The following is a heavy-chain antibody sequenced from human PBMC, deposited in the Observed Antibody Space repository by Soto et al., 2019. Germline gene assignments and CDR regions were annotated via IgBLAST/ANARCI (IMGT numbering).Heavy chain of an antibody. J-gene: IGHJ4*02. CDR3: ARRVGSGWYEY. CDR2: IYWDDDK. V-gene: IGHV2-5*02. D-gene: IGHD6-19*01. CDR1: GFSLSTSGLG. Sequence: QITLKESGPTLVKPTQTLTLTCTFSGFSLSTSGLGVGWIRQPPGKALEWLALIYWDDDKRYSPSLKSRLTIPKDTSKNQVVLTMTNMDPVDTATYYCARRVGSGWYEYWGQGTLVTVSS.